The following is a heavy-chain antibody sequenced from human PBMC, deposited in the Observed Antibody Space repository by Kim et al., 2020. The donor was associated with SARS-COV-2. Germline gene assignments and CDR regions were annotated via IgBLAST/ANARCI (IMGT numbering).Heavy chain of an antibody. CDR1: GFTFSSYA. Sequence: GGSLRLSCAASGFTFSSYAMHWVRQAPGKGLEWVAVISYDGSNKYYADSVKGRFTISRDNSKNTLYLQMNSLRAEDTAVYYCAREVNSGSYWLYFDYWGQGTLVTVSS. J-gene: IGHJ4*02. V-gene: IGHV3-30-3*01. CDR2: ISYDGSNK. CDR3: AREVNSGSYWLYFDY. D-gene: IGHD1-26*01.